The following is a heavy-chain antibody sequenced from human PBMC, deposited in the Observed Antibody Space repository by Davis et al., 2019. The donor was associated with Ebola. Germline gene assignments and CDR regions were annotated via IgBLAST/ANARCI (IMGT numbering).Heavy chain of an antibody. D-gene: IGHD4-23*01. CDR3: AKVGYGGTDLNWFDL. V-gene: IGHV3-23*01. CDR2: ISGSGDST. CDR1: RFTFSTYA. Sequence: GGSLRLSCAASRFTFSTYAMSWVRQAPGKGLEWVSGISGSGDSTYYADSVKGRFTISRDNSKNTLYLQVNSLRAEDTAVYYCAKVGYGGTDLNWFDLWGQGTLVTASS. J-gene: IGHJ5*02.